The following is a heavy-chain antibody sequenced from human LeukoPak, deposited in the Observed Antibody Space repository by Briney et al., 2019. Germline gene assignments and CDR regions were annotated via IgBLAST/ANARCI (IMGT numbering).Heavy chain of an antibody. V-gene: IGHV3-23*01. CDR2: ISGSGGST. CDR3: AKDSDPYAGYSYGYYFDY. D-gene: IGHD5-18*01. J-gene: IGHJ4*02. CDR1: GFTFRSYG. Sequence: GGSLRLSCAASGFTFRSYGMSWVRQAPGKGLEWVSGISGSGGSTYYADSVKGRFTISRDNSKNTLYLQMNSLRAEDTAVYYCAKDSDPYAGYSYGYYFDYWGQGTLVTVSS.